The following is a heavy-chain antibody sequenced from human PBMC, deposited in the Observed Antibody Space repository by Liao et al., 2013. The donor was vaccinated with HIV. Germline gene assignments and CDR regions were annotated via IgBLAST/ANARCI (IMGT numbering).Heavy chain of an antibody. D-gene: IGHD3-9*01. CDR3: ARDPSQRYSSETWFDT. J-gene: IGHJ5*02. Sequence: QVQLQESGPGLVKPSETLSLTCTVSGGSMSTYYWTWIRQPAGKGLQWIGRTSTRGKTVYNPSLKSRVTISLDTSKNQFSLKLYSVTAADTAMYYCARDPSQRYSSETWFDTWGQGTLVSVSS. CDR2: TSTRGKT. CDR1: GGSMSTYY. V-gene: IGHV4-4*07.